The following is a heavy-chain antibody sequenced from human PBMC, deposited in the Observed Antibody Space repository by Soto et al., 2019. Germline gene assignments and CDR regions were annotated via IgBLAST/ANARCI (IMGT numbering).Heavy chain of an antibody. CDR1: GVNFGNFG. Sequence: PRGSPRLSCVASGVNFGNFGMHWVRQAPGKGLEWLTVISNDENIKQDSVRGRFAIARDNSKNTLYLHLTSLRAEDTAIYYCASGLRGVHDYSGQGTIVTVSA. D-gene: IGHD5-12*01. CDR3: ASGLRGVHDY. CDR2: ISNDENIK. V-gene: IGHV3-33*01. J-gene: IGHJ4*02.